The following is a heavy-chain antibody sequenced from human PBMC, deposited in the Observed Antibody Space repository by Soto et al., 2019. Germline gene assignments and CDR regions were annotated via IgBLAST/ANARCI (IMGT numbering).Heavy chain of an antibody. CDR2: PYFRSKWHN. D-gene: IGHD5-12*01. J-gene: IGHJ5*02. V-gene: IGHV6-1*01. Sequence: PSQTLSLSCAIPRDSSSSYTATWNWIWQSPSRGLEWLGRPYFRSKWHNDYAVSVKSRIIINPDTSNNQFSLQLSSVTPEDTAVYFCARGDNLGPKTGYAFDPWGQG. CDR1: RDSSSSYTAT. CDR3: ARGDNLGPKTGYAFDP.